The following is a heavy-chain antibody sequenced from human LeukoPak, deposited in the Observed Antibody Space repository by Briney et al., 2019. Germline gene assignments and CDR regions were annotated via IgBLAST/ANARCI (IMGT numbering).Heavy chain of an antibody. CDR1: GFTFSDYF. D-gene: IGHD6-19*01. V-gene: IGHV3-11*04. Sequence: GGSLRLSCAVSGFTFSDYFMTWIRQAPGKGLEWVSYISGSGSNKYYADSVKGRFTISRDNAKNSLYLQMNSLRVEDTVVYYCATSQSSVAGIVGDWGQGTLVTVSS. J-gene: IGHJ4*02. CDR3: ATSQSSVAGIVGD. CDR2: ISGSGSNK.